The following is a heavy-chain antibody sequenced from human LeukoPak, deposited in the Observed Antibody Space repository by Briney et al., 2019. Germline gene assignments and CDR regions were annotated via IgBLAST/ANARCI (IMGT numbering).Heavy chain of an antibody. J-gene: IGHJ3*02. CDR1: GFTFSTFS. V-gene: IGHV3-48*02. D-gene: IGHD3-10*01. CDR3: ARDYLYAFDI. CDR2: IGWNIGTI. Sequence: GGSLGLSCAASGFTFSTFSMNWVRQAPGKGLEWVSYIGWNIGTIYYADSVKGRFTISRDNAKNSLYLQMNSLRDEDTAMYYCARDYLYAFDIWGQGTMVTVSS.